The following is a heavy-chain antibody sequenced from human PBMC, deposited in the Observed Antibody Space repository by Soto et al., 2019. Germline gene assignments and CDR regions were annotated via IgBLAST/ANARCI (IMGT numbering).Heavy chain of an antibody. J-gene: IGHJ4*02. Sequence: GGSLRLSCAASGFTFSSYSMNWVRQAPGKGLEWVSYISSSSSTIYYADSVKGRFTISRDNAKNSLYLQMNSLRAEDTAVYYCARDQWLLHYWGQGTLVTVSS. CDR2: ISSSSSTI. CDR3: ARDQWLLHY. V-gene: IGHV3-48*01. D-gene: IGHD6-19*01. CDR1: GFTFSSYS.